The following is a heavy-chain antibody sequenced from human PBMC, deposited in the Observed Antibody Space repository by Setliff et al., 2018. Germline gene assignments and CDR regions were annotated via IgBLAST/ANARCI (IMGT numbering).Heavy chain of an antibody. Sequence: SETLSLTCTVSGGSISSSSYYWGWIRQPPGKGLEWIGSIYYSGSTYYNPSLKSRVTISVDTSKNQFSLKLSSVTAADTAVYYCARGGKILEWFYAHDYWGQGTLVTVSS. CDR2: IYYSGST. D-gene: IGHD3-3*01. CDR1: GGSISSSSYY. V-gene: IGHV4-39*07. CDR3: ARGGKILEWFYAHDY. J-gene: IGHJ4*02.